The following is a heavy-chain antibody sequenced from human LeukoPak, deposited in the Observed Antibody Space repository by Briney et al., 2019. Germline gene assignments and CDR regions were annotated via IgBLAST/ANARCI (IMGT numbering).Heavy chain of an antibody. D-gene: IGHD2-15*01. V-gene: IGHV3-30-3*01. CDR1: GFTFSSYA. CDR2: ISYDGSNK. J-gene: IGHJ5*02. Sequence: GGSLRLSCAASGFTFSSYAMHWVRPAPGKGLEWVAVISYDGSNKYYADSVKGRFTISRDNSKNTLYLQMNSLRAEDTAVYYCARDDIVVVVAASHHNWFDRWGQGTLVTVSS. CDR3: ARDDIVVVVAASHHNWFDR.